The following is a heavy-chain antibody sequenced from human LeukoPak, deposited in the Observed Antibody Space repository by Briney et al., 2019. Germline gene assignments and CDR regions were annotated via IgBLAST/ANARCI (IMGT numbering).Heavy chain of an antibody. D-gene: IGHD3-9*01. CDR2: INWNGGST. V-gene: IGHV3-20*04. CDR3: ARQSILTGSDAFDI. J-gene: IGHJ3*02. Sequence: GGSLRLSCAASGFTFDDYGMSWVRQAPGKGLEWVSGINWNGGSTGYADSVKGRFTISRDNAKNSLYLQMNSLRAEDTALYYCARQSILTGSDAFDIWGQGTMVTVSS. CDR1: GFTFDDYG.